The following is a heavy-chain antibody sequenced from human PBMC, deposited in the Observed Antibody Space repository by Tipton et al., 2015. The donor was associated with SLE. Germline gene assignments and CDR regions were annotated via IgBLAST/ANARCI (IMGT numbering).Heavy chain of an antibody. J-gene: IGHJ4*02. D-gene: IGHD3/OR15-3a*01. CDR3: ARGDFWTGYLDY. CDR1: GYTFTNYY. Sequence: QLVQSGAEVKKPGASVKVSCKASGYTFTNYYIQWVRQAPGQGLEWMGTINPSGGSTSYAQKFQGRVTMTRDTSTSTVYMELSSLRSEDTAVYYCARGDFWTGYLDYWGRGTLVTVSS. CDR2: INPSGGST. V-gene: IGHV1-46*01.